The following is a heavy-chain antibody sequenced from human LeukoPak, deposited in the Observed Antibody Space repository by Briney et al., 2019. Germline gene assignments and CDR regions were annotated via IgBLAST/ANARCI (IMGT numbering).Heavy chain of an antibody. Sequence: GASVKVSCKASGYTFTGYYMHWVRQAPGQGLEWMGWINPNRGGTNYAQKFQGRVTMTRDTSISTAYMELSRLRSDDTAVYYCARVAIRGLYGTDVWGQGTTVTASS. CDR2: INPNRGGT. J-gene: IGHJ6*02. CDR1: GYTFTGYY. D-gene: IGHD3-10*01. V-gene: IGHV1-2*02. CDR3: ARVAIRGLYGTDV.